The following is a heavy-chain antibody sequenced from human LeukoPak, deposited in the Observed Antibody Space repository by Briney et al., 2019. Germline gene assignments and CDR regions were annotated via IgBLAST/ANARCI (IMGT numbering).Heavy chain of an antibody. J-gene: IGHJ3*02. CDR3: ARVLRYFDWFFGAFDI. Sequence: SETLSLTCTVSGGSISSSSYYWGWIRQPPGKGLEWIGSIYYSGSTYHNPSLKSRVTISVDTSKNQFSLKLSSVTAADTAVYYCARVLRYFDWFFGAFDIWGQGTMVTVSS. CDR1: GGSISSSSYY. CDR2: IYYSGST. V-gene: IGHV4-39*01. D-gene: IGHD3-9*01.